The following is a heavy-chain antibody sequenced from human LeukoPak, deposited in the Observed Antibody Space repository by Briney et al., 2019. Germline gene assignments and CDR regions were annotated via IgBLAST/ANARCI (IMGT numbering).Heavy chain of an antibody. Sequence: AASVKVSCKVSGYTLTELSMHWVRQAPGKGLEWMGGFDPEDGETIYAQKFQGRVTITADESTSTAYMELSSLRSEDTAVYYCARGLWGPAAGTGDYYYYYMDVWGKGTTVTVSS. CDR2: FDPEDGET. CDR3: ARGLWGPAAGTGDYYYYYMDV. CDR1: GYTLTELS. V-gene: IGHV1-24*01. J-gene: IGHJ6*03. D-gene: IGHD6-13*01.